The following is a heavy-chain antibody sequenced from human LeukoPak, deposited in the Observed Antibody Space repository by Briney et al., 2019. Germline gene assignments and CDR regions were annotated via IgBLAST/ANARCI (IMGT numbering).Heavy chain of an antibody. CDR1: GFTFDDYG. J-gene: IGHJ6*03. V-gene: IGHV3-20*04. CDR2: INWNGGST. D-gene: IGHD7-27*01. CDR3: ARGRYWGYYYYYYMDV. Sequence: GGSLRLSCAASGFTFDDYGMSWVRQAPGKGLEWVSGINWNGGSTGYADSVKGRFTISRDNAKNSLYLQMNSLRAEDTALYYCARGRYWGYYYYYYMDVWGKGTTVTVSS.